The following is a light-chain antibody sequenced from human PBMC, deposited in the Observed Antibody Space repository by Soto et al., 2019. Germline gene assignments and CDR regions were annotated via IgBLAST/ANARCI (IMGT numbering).Light chain of an antibody. CDR1: QSISNW. J-gene: IGKJ1*01. CDR2: HAS. Sequence: DIQMPQSPSTLPASVGDRVTITCRASQSISNWLAWYQQKPGTAPKVLIYHASNLQSGVPSRFSSSGSGTEFTLTISSLQPDEFATYYCQHYNSYSEAVGQGTKVDIK. CDR3: QHYNSYSEA. V-gene: IGKV1-5*01.